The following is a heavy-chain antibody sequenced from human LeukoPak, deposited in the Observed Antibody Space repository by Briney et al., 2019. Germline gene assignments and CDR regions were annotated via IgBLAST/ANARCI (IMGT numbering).Heavy chain of an antibody. CDR3: ARDPRKRGYSYGRPGYYGMDV. J-gene: IGHJ6*02. D-gene: IGHD5-18*01. Sequence: GSSVKVSCKASGGTFSSYAISWVRQAPGQGLEWMGGIIPIFGTANYAQKFQGRVTITADDSTSTAYMELSSLRSEDTAVYYCARDPRKRGYSYGRPGYYGMDVWGQGTTVTVSS. CDR2: IIPIFGTA. CDR1: GGTFSSYA. V-gene: IGHV1-69*01.